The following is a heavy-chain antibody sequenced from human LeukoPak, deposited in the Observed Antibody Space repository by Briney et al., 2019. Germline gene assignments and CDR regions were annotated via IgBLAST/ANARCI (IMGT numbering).Heavy chain of an antibody. CDR2: ISSSSDYI. D-gene: IGHD5/OR15-5a*01. CDR3: ARSRSVSNYKGMDV. CDR1: GFTFSDYS. V-gene: IGHV3-21*01. Sequence: PGGSLRLSCPASGFTFSDYSMRWVRQAPGKGLEWVSSISSSSDYIYYADSVKGRFAISRDNARNSLYLQMDSLRAEDTAVYYCARSRSVSNYKGMDVWGQGTTVTVSS. J-gene: IGHJ6*02.